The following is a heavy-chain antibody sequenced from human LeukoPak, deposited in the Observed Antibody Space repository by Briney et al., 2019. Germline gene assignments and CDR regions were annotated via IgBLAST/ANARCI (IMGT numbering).Heavy chain of an antibody. D-gene: IGHD5-12*01. J-gene: IGHJ4*02. CDR3: ARANSGYAFFDY. CDR2: IYPGDSDT. Sequence: GESLKISCKGPGYSFTTYWIGWVRQTPGRGLEWMGIIYPGDSDTRSSPSFQGQVTISADKSISTAYLQWSSLKASDTAMYYCARANSGYAFFDYWGQGTLVTVSS. CDR1: GYSFTTYW. V-gene: IGHV5-51*01.